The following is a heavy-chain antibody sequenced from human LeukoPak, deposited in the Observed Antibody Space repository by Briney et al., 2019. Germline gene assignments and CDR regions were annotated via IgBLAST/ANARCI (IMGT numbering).Heavy chain of an antibody. V-gene: IGHV4-39*07. D-gene: IGHD6-13*01. CDR2: IYFSGTA. CDR1: GGPISNSMNY. CDR3: ARDLHYAVSGYSSSWYP. Sequence: PSETLSLTCSVSGGPISNSMNYWGWIRQSPGEGLEWIGSIYFSGTAYYNPSLKSRVTISVDTSKNQFSLKLSSVTAADTAVYYCARDLHYAVSGYSSSWYPWGQGTLVTVSS. J-gene: IGHJ4*02.